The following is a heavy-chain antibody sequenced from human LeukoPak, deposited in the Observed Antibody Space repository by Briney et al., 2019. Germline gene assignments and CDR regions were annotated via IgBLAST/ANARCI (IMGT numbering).Heavy chain of an antibody. J-gene: IGHJ4*02. CDR3: ARALDDYVWGSYRYHLDY. Sequence: PGRSLRLSCAASGFTFSSYGMHWVRQAPGKGLEWVAFIRYDGSNKYYADSVKGRFTISRDNSKNTLYLQMNSLRAEDTAVYYCARALDDYVWGSYRYHLDYWGQGTLVTVSS. CDR2: IRYDGSNK. CDR1: GFTFSSYG. D-gene: IGHD3-16*02. V-gene: IGHV3-33*01.